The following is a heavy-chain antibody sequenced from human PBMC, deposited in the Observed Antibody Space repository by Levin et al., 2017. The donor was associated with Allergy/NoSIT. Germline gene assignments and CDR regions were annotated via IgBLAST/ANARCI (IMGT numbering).Heavy chain of an antibody. V-gene: IGHV4-34*01. Sequence: PSETLSLTCAVYGGSFSGYYWSWIRQPPGKGLEWIGEINHSGSTNYNPSLKSRVTISVDTSKNQFSLKLSSVTAADTAVYYCARPGDGYNLGNFDYWGQGTLVTVSS. D-gene: IGHD5-24*01. CDR2: INHSGST. CDR3: ARPGDGYNLGNFDY. J-gene: IGHJ4*02. CDR1: GGSFSGYY.